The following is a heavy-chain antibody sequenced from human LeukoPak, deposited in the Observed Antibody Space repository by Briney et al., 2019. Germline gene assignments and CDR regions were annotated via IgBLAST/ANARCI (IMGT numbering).Heavy chain of an antibody. Sequence: SGGSLRLSCAASGFTFSRFWMHWVREGPGKELLWVSHISEDGRTTNFADFVKGRFTTSRDNAKNTLYLEMNSLGAEDTAVYYCATASTGGGWWPFDSWGQGTLVTVSS. V-gene: IGHV3-74*01. CDR2: ISEDGRTT. J-gene: IGHJ4*02. CDR1: GFTFSRFW. CDR3: ATASTGGGWWPFDS. D-gene: IGHD2-15*01.